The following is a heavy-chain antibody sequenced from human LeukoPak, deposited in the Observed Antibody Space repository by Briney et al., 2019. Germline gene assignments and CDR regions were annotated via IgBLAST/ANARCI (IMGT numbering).Heavy chain of an antibody. Sequence: SETLSLTCAVSGYSISSGYYWGWIRQPPGKGLERIGSIYHSGSTYYNPSLKSRVTISVDTSENQFSLKLSFVTAADTAVYYCARLLPAAIFGVGLKWFDPWGQGTLVTVSS. J-gene: IGHJ5*02. D-gene: IGHD3-3*01. CDR1: GYSISSGYY. CDR2: IYHSGST. V-gene: IGHV4-38-2*01. CDR3: ARLLPAAIFGVGLKWFDP.